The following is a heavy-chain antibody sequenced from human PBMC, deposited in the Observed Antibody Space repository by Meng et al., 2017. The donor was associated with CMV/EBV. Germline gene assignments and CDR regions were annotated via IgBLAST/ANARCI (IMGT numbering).Heavy chain of an antibody. Sequence: SLKISCAASGFTFDDYAMHWVRQAPGKGLEWVSGISWNSGSIGYADSVKGRFTISRDNAKNSLYLQMNSLRAEDTAVYYCARRNVGSDYDFWSGYYTDPLFDYWGQGTLVTVSS. J-gene: IGHJ4*02. CDR3: ARRNVGSDYDFWSGYYTDPLFDY. CDR1: GFTFDDYA. V-gene: IGHV3-9*01. D-gene: IGHD3-3*01. CDR2: ISWNSGSI.